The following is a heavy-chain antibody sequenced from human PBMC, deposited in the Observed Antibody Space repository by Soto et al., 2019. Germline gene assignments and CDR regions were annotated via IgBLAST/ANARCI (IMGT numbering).Heavy chain of an antibody. CDR1: GYSFTSYW. J-gene: IGHJ6*03. Sequence: PGESLKISCKGSGYSFTSYWIGWVRQMPGKGLEWMGIIYPGDSDTRYSPSFQGQVTISADKSISTAYLQWSSLKASDTAMYYCARHRPIVVVPAAIQHYYYYMDVWGKGTTVTVSS. V-gene: IGHV5-51*01. D-gene: IGHD2-2*01. CDR3: ARHRPIVVVPAAIQHYYYYMDV. CDR2: IYPGDSDT.